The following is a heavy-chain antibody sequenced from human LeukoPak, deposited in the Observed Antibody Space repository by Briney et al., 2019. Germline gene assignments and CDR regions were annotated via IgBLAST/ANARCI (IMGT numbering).Heavy chain of an antibody. Sequence: SVQVSCKASGGTFSSYASSWVRQAPGQGLEWVGGIIHIFGTANNAQKFQGGDTITTDESTSTAYMGLSSLRSENTAVYYCARSYCSASYYYYYYTDVWGKRTTVTVSS. V-gene: IGHV1-69*05. CDR3: ARSYCSASYYYYYYTDV. D-gene: IGHD6-6*01. CDR2: IIHIFGTA. CDR1: GGTFSSYA. J-gene: IGHJ6*03.